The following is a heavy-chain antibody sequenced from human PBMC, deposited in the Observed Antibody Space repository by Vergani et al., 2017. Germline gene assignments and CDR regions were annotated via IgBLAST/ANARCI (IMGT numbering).Heavy chain of an antibody. Sequence: QVQLQQWGAGLLKPSETLSLTCTVSGGSISSSTYYWGWIRQPPGKGLEWIGSIYYSGSTNYNPSLKSRVTISVDTSKNQFSLKLSSVTAADTAVYYCARGSTITMVRGVAILPFDYWGQGTLVTVSS. CDR2: IYYSGST. CDR1: GGSISSSTYY. J-gene: IGHJ4*02. CDR3: ARGSTITMVRGVAILPFDY. D-gene: IGHD3-10*01. V-gene: IGHV4-39*07.